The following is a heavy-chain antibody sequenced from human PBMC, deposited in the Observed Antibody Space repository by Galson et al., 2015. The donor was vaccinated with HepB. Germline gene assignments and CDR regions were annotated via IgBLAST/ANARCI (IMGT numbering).Heavy chain of an antibody. D-gene: IGHD6-13*01. J-gene: IGHJ6*02. V-gene: IGHV3-30*03. CDR3: ARDMYSRYGMDV. CDR1: GFTFSSYG. Sequence: SLRLSCAASGFTFSSYGMHWVRQAPGKGLEWVTIVSYDGNDKYYADSVKGRFTVSRDNSGNTLYLRMNNLRAEDTAVYFCARDMYSRYGMDVWGQGTTVTVSS. CDR2: VSYDGNDK.